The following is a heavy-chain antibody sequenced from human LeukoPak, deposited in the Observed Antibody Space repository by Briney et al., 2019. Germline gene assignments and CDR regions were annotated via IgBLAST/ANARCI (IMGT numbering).Heavy chain of an antibody. V-gene: IGHV4-4*02. D-gene: IGHD1-26*01. CDR3: ARKIGSSGAFDI. J-gene: IGHJ3*02. CDR1: GGPISSTNW. CDR2: IYHSGST. Sequence: SETLSLTCAVSGGPISSTNWWSWVRPPPGKGLEWIGEIYHSGSTNYNPSLRSRITISVEKSKDQFSLRLSSVTAADTAVYYCARKIGSSGAFDIWGQGTMVTVSS.